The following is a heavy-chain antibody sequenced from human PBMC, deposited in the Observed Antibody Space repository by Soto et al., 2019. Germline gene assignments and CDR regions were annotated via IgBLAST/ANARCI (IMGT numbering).Heavy chain of an antibody. CDR3: AREEYYDVSTGFYMGGAFHI. J-gene: IGHJ3*02. Sequence: EVQLVESGGGLVQPGGSLRLSCAASGFTVSSNYMSWVRQAPGKGLEWGSVIYRGGATYYADSVKGRFIISRDNSKNMMYLQMNFLRAEDTAVYYCAREEYYDVSTGFYMGGAFHIWGQGTLVTVSS. CDR2: IYRGGAT. V-gene: IGHV3-66*01. D-gene: IGHD3-9*01. CDR1: GFTVSSNY.